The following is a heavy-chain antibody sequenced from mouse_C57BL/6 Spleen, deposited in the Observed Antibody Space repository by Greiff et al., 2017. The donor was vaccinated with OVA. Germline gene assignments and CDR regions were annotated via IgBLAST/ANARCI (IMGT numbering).Heavy chain of an antibody. CDR3: ARHELLRSSFAY. CDR2: FYPGSGSI. J-gene: IGHJ3*01. Sequence: QVQLQQSGAELVKPGASVKLSCKASGYTFTEYTIHWVKQRSGQGLEWIGWFYPGSGSIKYDEKFKDKDALTADKSSSTVYMELSRLTSEDSAVYFCARHELLRSSFAYWGQGTLVTVSA. V-gene: IGHV1-62-2*01. D-gene: IGHD1-1*01. CDR1: GYTFTEYT.